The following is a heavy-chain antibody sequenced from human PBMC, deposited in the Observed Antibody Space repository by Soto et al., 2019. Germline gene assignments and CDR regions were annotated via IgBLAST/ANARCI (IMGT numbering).Heavy chain of an antibody. Sequence: QVQLVQSGAEVKKPGASVKVSCKVSGYTLTELSMHWVRQAPGKGLEWMGGFDPEDGETIYAQKFQGRVTMTEDTSTDTAYMELSSLRSEDTAVYYCATAQASGIAVSDAFDIWGQGTMVTVSS. CDR3: ATAQASGIAVSDAFDI. CDR1: GYTLTELS. D-gene: IGHD6-19*01. J-gene: IGHJ3*02. CDR2: FDPEDGET. V-gene: IGHV1-24*01.